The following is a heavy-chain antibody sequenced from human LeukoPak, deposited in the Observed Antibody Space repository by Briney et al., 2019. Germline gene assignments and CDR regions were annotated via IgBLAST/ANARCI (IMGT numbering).Heavy chain of an antibody. V-gene: IGHV4-59*08. J-gene: IGHJ4*02. CDR2: IYYSGST. CDR3: ARERYSYGKIFDY. Sequence: PSETLSLTCTVSGGSISRYYWSWIRQPPGKGLEWIGYIYYSGSTNYNPSLKSRVTISVDTPKNQFSLKLSSVTAADTAVYYCARERYSYGKIFDYWGQGTLVTVSS. D-gene: IGHD5-18*01. CDR1: GGSISRYY.